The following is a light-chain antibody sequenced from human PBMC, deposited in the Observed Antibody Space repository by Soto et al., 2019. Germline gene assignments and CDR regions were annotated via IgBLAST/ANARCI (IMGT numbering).Light chain of an antibody. V-gene: IGKV3-15*01. CDR1: QSVGSN. J-gene: IGKJ1*01. CDR2: GAF. CDR3: QQSRT. Sequence: DIVMTQSPATLSVSPGERATLFCRASQSVGSNLAWYQQKPGQAPRLLIYGAFTRATGIPDRFSGSGSGTEFTLTISSLQSEDFAVYYCQQSRTFGPGTKVEIK.